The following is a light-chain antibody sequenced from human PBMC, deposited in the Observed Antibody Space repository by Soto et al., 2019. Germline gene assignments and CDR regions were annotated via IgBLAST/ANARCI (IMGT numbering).Light chain of an antibody. J-gene: IGKJ1*01. CDR2: GAS. Sequence: EIVLTQSPGTLSLSPGERATLSCRASQSVSSSYLAWYQQKPGQAPRLLIYGASSRATGIPDRFSGSGSGTDFTLTISRLEPEDFAGYYCQQYGSSPPTTFGQGTKVDIK. V-gene: IGKV3-20*01. CDR1: QSVSSSY. CDR3: QQYGSSPPTT.